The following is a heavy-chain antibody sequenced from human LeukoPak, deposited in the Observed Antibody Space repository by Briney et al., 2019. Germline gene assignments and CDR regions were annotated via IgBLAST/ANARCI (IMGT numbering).Heavy chain of an antibody. CDR3: AYAVGYDDSFDY. V-gene: IGHV5-10-1*01. CDR1: GYSFTSYW. J-gene: IGHJ4*02. Sequence: PGESLRISCKGSGYSFTSYWITWVRQMPGKGLEWMGTIDPSDSYTNYSPSFQGHVTISADKSITTAYLQWSSLEASDTAMHYCAYAVGYDDSFDYWGQGTLVTVSS. D-gene: IGHD3-22*01. CDR2: IDPSDSYT.